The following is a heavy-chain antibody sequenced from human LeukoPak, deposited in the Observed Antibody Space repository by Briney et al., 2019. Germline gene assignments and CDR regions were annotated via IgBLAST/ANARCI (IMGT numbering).Heavy chain of an antibody. CDR3: ARDESGDNDAFDI. CDR2: IYSGGST. V-gene: IGHV3-66*01. Sequence: GGSLRLSCAASGFTVSSNYMSWVRQAPGKGLEWVSVIYSGGSTYYADSVKGRFTISRDNSKNTLYLQMNSLRAEDTAVYYCARDESGDNDAFDIWGQGTTVTVSS. J-gene: IGHJ3*02. CDR1: GFTVSSNY. D-gene: IGHD2-21*01.